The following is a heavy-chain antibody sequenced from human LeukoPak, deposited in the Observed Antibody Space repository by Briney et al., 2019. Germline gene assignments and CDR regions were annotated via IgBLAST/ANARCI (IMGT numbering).Heavy chain of an antibody. V-gene: IGHV1-46*03. CDR3: ARAHGGVTTLDY. CDR1: GYTFTSYY. D-gene: IGHD4-17*01. CDR2: INPSGGST. Sequence: ASVKVSCKASGYTFTSYYMHWVRQAPGQGLEWMGIINPSGGSTSYAQKFQGRVTMTRDTSTSTVYMELSSLRSEDTAVCYCARAHGGVTTLDYWGQGTLVTVSS. J-gene: IGHJ4*02.